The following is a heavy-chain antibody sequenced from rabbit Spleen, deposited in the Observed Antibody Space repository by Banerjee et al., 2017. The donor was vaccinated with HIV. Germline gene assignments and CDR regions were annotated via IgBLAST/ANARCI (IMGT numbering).Heavy chain of an antibody. CDR1: GFTLSSYY. CDR3: ARDGAGGSFSSYGMDL. V-gene: IGHV1S7*01. J-gene: IGHJ6*01. CDR2: IDPVFGIT. Sequence: QLVESRGGLVQPGGSLKLSCKASGFTLSSYYMNWVRQAPGKGLEWIGYIDPVFGITYYANWVNGRFSISRENAQNTVSLQMTSLTAADTATYFCARDGAGGSFSSYGMDLWGPGTLVTVS. D-gene: IGHD8-1*01.